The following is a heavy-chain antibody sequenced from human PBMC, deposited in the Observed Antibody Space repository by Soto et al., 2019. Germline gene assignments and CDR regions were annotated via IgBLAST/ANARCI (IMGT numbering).Heavy chain of an antibody. CDR3: ARGYYGSRNYYNPTLGMDV. J-gene: IGHJ6*02. D-gene: IGHD3-10*01. V-gene: IGHV4-31*03. CDR1: GGSISSGGYY. Sequence: QVQLQESGPGLVKPSQTLSLTCTVSGGSISSGGYYWSWIRQHPGKGLEWIGYIYYSGSTYYNPSLKSRVTISVDTSKNQFSLKMSSVSAADTAVYWCARGYYGSRNYYNPTLGMDVWGQGTTVTVSS. CDR2: IYYSGST.